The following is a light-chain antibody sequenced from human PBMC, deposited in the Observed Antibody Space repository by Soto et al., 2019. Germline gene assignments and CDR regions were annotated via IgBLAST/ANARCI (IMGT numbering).Light chain of an antibody. CDR2: GAS. V-gene: IGKV3D-15*01. CDR3: QQYHTWPWT. CDR1: HSVSSN. Sequence: EIVMTHAPATLSVSPGEIATLSVRASHSVSSNLAWYQQKPCQAPRLLIYGASSRATRIPDRFSGSGSGTDFTLTISSLQSEDCAIYYCQQYHTWPWTFGQGTKVDIK. J-gene: IGKJ1*01.